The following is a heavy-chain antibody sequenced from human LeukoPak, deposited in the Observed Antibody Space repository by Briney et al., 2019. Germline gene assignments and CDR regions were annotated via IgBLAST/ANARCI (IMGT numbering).Heavy chain of an antibody. CDR3: AREWELVY. Sequence: GGSLRLSCAASGFTFSSYGMHWVRQVPGKGLEWVAVISYDGSKKYYADSVKGRFTISRDNSKNTLYLQMNSLRAEDTAVYYCAREWELVYWGQGTLVTVSS. D-gene: IGHD1-26*01. V-gene: IGHV3-30*03. J-gene: IGHJ4*02. CDR2: ISYDGSKK. CDR1: GFTFSSYG.